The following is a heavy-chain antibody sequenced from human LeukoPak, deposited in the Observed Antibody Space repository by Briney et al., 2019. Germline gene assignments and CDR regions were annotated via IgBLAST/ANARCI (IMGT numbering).Heavy chain of an antibody. Sequence: GGSLRLSCAASGFTFSSYGMHWVRQAPGKGLEWVAVISYDGSNKYYADSVKGRFTISRDNSKNTLYLQMNSLRAEDTAVYYCAKDLDGSGSYYFFDHWGQGTLVTVSS. CDR3: AKDLDGSGSYYFFDH. CDR1: GFTFSSYG. J-gene: IGHJ4*02. D-gene: IGHD3-10*01. CDR2: ISYDGSNK. V-gene: IGHV3-30*18.